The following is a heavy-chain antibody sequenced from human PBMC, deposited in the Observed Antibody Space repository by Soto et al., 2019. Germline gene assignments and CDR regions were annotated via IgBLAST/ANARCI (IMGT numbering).Heavy chain of an antibody. CDR3: ARGRFRPSAMHV. Sequence: SVKVSCKTSGDNFKKHVFTWVRQAPGQGLEWMGGTIPALGKTHYIEKFQGRVTITVDDATRTVYMEVRDLTSEDTAIYYCARGRFRPSAMHVCGPATTVTVSS. D-gene: IGHD3-10*01. V-gene: IGHV1-69*10. CDR1: GDNFKKHV. CDR2: TIPALGKT. J-gene: IGHJ6*02.